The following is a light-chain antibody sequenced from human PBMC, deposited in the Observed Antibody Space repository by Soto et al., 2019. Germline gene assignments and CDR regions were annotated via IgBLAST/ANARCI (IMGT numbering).Light chain of an antibody. Sequence: EIMMTQSPAILSVSPGERATLSCRASQSVSNNLAWYQQKPGQVPRLLIYYASTRATGVPTRFSGSGSGTDFTLTISSLQSEDFAVYYCQQYDTWTPLTFGQGTRLEIK. CDR3: QQYDTWTPLT. CDR2: YAS. CDR1: QSVSNN. V-gene: IGKV3-15*01. J-gene: IGKJ5*01.